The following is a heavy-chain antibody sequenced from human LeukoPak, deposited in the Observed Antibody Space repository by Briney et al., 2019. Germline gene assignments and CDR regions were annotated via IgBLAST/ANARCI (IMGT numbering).Heavy chain of an antibody. Sequence: GGSLRLFCGASGCTFNTYSMIWVRQAPGKGLEWVSAIGGSGGTTYYADSVKGRFTISRDNSKDTLYLQMNSLRAEDTALYYCAKRSRDSSGWFDHWGQGTLVTVSS. CDR3: AKRSRDSSGWFDH. CDR1: GCTFNTYS. V-gene: IGHV3-23*01. J-gene: IGHJ5*02. D-gene: IGHD6-19*01. CDR2: IGGSGGTT.